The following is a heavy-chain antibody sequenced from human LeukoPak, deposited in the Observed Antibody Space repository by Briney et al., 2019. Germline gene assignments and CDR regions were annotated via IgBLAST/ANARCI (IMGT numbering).Heavy chain of an antibody. D-gene: IGHD3-10*01. CDR3: ARDPSITMVRGVIPYYYYGMDV. CDR2: ISYDGSNK. Sequence: GGSLRLSCAASGFTFSSYAMHWVRQDPGKGLEWVAVISYDGSNKYYADSVKGRFTISRDNSKNTLYLQMNSLRAEDTAVYYCARDPSITMVRGVIPYYYYGMDVWGQGTTVTVSS. CDR1: GFTFSSYA. V-gene: IGHV3-30-3*01. J-gene: IGHJ6*02.